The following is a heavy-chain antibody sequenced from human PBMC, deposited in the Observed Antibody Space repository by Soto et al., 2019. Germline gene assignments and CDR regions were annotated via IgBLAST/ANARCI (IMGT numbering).Heavy chain of an antibody. CDR3: AKNGGEVRTYKGMDV. V-gene: IGHV3-30*18. CDR2: ISFDGTDR. J-gene: IGHJ6*02. CDR1: GFTFSNYG. Sequence: QVQLVESGGGVVQPGRSLRLSCAGTGFTFSNYGFHWVRQAPGKGLEWVGVISFDGTDRYYVDSVKGRFTIARDNSKNTVYLQINSLRGEDTAVYYCAKNGGEVRTYKGMDVWGQGTTVTVSS. D-gene: IGHD3-16*01.